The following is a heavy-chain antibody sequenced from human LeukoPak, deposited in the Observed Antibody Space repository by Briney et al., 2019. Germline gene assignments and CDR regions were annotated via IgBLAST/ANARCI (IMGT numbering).Heavy chain of an antibody. CDR2: IYYSGST. D-gene: IGHD3-3*01. Sequence: PSETLSLTCAVYGGSFSGYYWGWIRQPPGKGLEWIGSIYYSGSTYYNPSLKSRVTISVDTSKNQFSLKLSSVTAADTAVYYCVSRITIFGVVIADYFAYWGQGTLVTVSS. CDR1: GGSFSGYY. J-gene: IGHJ4*02. CDR3: VSRITIFGVVIADYFAY. V-gene: IGHV4-39*01.